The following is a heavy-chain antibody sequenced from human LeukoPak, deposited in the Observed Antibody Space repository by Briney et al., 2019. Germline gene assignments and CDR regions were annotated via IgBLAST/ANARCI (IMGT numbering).Heavy chain of an antibody. CDR3: ARDVFWSGYYSYYYYYYMDV. V-gene: IGHV4-34*01. J-gene: IGHJ6*03. CDR2: INHSGST. CDR1: GGSYSGYY. Sequence: SETLSLTCAVYGGSYSGYYWSWVRQPPGKGLEWIGEINHSGSTNYNPSLKSRVTMSVDTSKNQFSLKLSSVTAADTAVYYCARDVFWSGYYSYYYYYYMDVWGKGTTVTVSS. D-gene: IGHD3-3*01.